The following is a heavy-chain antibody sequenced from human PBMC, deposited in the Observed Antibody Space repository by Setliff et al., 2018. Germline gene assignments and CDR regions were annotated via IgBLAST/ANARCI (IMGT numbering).Heavy chain of an antibody. V-gene: IGHV4-38-2*01. D-gene: IGHD2-2*01. CDR1: GYSISSDYY. J-gene: IGHJ3*02. CDR2: XXXXXXX. CDR3: ARALGYCSRTSCYADAFDI. Sequence: SETLSLTCAVSGYSISSDYYWGWIRQPPGXXXXXXXXXXXXXXXXXXXXXXXXVTISVDTSKNQFSLKLNYVTAADTAVYYCARALGYCSRTSCYADAFDIWGQGTMVTVS.